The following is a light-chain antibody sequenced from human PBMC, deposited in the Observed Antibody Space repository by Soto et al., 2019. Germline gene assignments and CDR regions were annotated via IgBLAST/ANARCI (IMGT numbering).Light chain of an antibody. V-gene: IGKV3-15*01. CDR1: QSVSSN. CDR3: QQRNVWPPVT. J-gene: IGKJ5*01. Sequence: EIVMTQSPSTLSVSTGERATLSCRASQSVSSNLAWYQQKPGQAPRLLIYGASTRATGIPARFSGSGSGTDFTLTISSLEPEDSAVYYCQQRNVWPPVTFGQGTRLEIK. CDR2: GAS.